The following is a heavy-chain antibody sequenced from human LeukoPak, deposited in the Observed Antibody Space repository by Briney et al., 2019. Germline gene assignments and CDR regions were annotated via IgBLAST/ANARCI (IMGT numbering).Heavy chain of an antibody. V-gene: IGHV1-18*01. CDR1: GGTFSSYA. D-gene: IGHD6-13*01. CDR3: ARDPYSSSWYANYYYYYMDV. Sequence: ASVKVSCKASGGTFSSYAISWVRQAPGQGLEWMGWISAYNGNTNYAQKLQGRVTMTTDTSTSTAYMELRSLRSDDTAVYYCARDPYSSSWYANYYYYYMDVWGKGTTVTISS. J-gene: IGHJ6*03. CDR2: ISAYNGNT.